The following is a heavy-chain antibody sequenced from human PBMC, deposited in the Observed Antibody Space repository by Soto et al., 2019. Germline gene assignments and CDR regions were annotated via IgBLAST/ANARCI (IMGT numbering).Heavy chain of an antibody. CDR2: ISSSSSYI. CDR1: GFTFSSYS. Sequence: GSLRLSCAASGFTFSSYSMNWVRQAPGKGLEWVSSISSSSSYIYYADSVKGRFTISRDNAKNSLYLQMTSLRAEDTAVYYYATDPGDYPLDPWGQGTLVTVSS. V-gene: IGHV3-21*01. D-gene: IGHD4-17*01. J-gene: IGHJ5*02. CDR3: ATDPGDYPLDP.